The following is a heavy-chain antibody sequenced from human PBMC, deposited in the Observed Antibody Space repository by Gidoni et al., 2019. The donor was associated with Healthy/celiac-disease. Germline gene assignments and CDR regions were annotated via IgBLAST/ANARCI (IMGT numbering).Heavy chain of an antibody. V-gene: IGHV3-21*01. CDR2: ISSSSSYI. D-gene: IGHD1-7*01. J-gene: IGHJ2*01. CDR1: GFTFSSYS. CDR3: ARDPTGAAFAGTTIYWYFDL. Sequence: EVQLVESGGGLVKPGGSLRLSCAASGFTFSSYSMNWVRQAPGKGLEWVSSISSSSSYIYYADSVKGRFTISRDNAKNSLYLQMNSLRAEDTAVYYCARDPTGAAFAGTTIYWYFDLWGRGTLVTVSS.